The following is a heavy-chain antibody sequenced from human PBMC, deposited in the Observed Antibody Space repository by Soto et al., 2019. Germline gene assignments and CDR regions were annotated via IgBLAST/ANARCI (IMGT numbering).Heavy chain of an antibody. CDR2: VNPNSGGT. J-gene: IGHJ4*02. Sequence: QVQLVQSGAEVKKPGASVKVSCKASGYTFTGYYIHWVRQAPGQGLEWMGWVNPNSGGTNYAQKLQGRVTMTTDTSTSTAYMELRSLRSDDTAVYYCARPRRLMVYARGDSRLDYWGQGTLVTVSS. V-gene: IGHV1-2*02. D-gene: IGHD2-8*01. CDR1: GYTFTGYY. CDR3: ARPRRLMVYARGDSRLDY.